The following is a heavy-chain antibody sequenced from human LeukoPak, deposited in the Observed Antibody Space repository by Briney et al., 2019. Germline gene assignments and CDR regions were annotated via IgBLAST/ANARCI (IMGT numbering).Heavy chain of an antibody. J-gene: IGHJ6*02. CDR3: ARGSPATTVTSANYYGMDV. Sequence: SETLSLTCAVYGGSFSGYYWNWIRQTPGKGLEWIGEINHSGSTNCNPSLKSRVTILLDTSKNQFSLKVSFVTAADTAVYYCARGSPATTVTSANYYGMDVWGRGTTVTVSS. V-gene: IGHV4-34*01. CDR1: GGSFSGYY. CDR2: INHSGST. D-gene: IGHD4-17*01.